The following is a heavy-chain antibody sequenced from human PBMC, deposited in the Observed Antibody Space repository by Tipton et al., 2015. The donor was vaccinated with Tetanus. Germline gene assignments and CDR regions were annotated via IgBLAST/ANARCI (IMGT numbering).Heavy chain of an antibody. Sequence: SLRLSCAGSGFTFSGFYMSWIRQAPGRGLEWVAYTSGSGNTILYSDSVKGRFTVSRDNADNSVYLQMNSLRAEDTAVYYCARGLNRLYCTSTTCHPNWCDPWGQGTLVTVSS. J-gene: IGHJ5*02. V-gene: IGHV3-11*04. CDR2: TSGSGNTI. D-gene: IGHD2-2*01. CDR1: GFTFSGFY. CDR3: ARGLNRLYCTSTTCHPNWCDP.